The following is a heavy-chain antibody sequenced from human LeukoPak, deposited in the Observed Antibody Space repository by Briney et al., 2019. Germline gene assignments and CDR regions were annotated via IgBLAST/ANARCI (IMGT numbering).Heavy chain of an antibody. V-gene: IGHV1-8*01. CDR1: GYTFTSYD. Sequence: GASVKVSCKASGYTFTSYDINWVRQATGQGVEWMGWMNPNSGNTGYEQKFQGRVTMTEDTSTDTAYMELSSLRSEDTAVYYCARVKSFDYYDSSGHFDYWGQGTLVTVSS. CDR2: MNPNSGNT. D-gene: IGHD3-22*01. CDR3: ARVKSFDYYDSSGHFDY. J-gene: IGHJ4*02.